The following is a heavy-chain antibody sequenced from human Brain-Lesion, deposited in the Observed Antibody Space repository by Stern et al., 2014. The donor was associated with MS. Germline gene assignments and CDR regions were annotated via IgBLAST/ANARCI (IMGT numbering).Heavy chain of an antibody. CDR3: AKDRQYLTYFFDH. CDR2: VSYDGSNK. J-gene: IGHJ5*02. D-gene: IGHD2/OR15-2a*01. Sequence: VQLVDSGGGVVKPGRPLRLSCVASGFTFGSCAMHWVRQAPGKGLEWVAGVSYDGSNKYYADSVKGRFTISRDNSQNTLYMQMSSLRPEDTAVYYCAKDRQYLTYFFDHWGQGSLVTVSS. CDR1: GFTFGSCA. V-gene: IGHV3-30*18.